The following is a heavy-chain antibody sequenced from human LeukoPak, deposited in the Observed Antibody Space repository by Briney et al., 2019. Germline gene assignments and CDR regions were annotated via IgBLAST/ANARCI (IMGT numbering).Heavy chain of an antibody. J-gene: IGHJ5*02. CDR2: ISSNGGST. D-gene: IGHD3-9*01. Sequence: PGGSLRLSCSASGFTFSSYAMHWVRQAPGKGLEYVSVISSNGGSTYYADSVKGRFTISRDNSKNTLYLQMSSLRAEDTAVYYCVKGLRYFDWSRFDPWGQGTLVTVSS. CDR3: VKGLRYFDWSRFDP. CDR1: GFTFSSYA. V-gene: IGHV3-64D*06.